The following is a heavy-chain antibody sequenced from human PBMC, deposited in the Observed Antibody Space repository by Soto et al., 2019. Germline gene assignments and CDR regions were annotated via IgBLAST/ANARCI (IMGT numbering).Heavy chain of an antibody. Sequence: QVQLVQSGAEVKKPGSSVKVSCKASGGTFSSYAISWVRQAPGQGLEWMGGIIPIFGTANYAQKFQGRVTITADESTSTDYMELSSLRSEDTAVYYCARAGAMGGMALYYFDYWGQGTLVTVSS. CDR3: ARAGAMGGMALYYFDY. CDR2: IIPIFGTA. D-gene: IGHD2-8*02. J-gene: IGHJ4*02. CDR1: GGTFSSYA. V-gene: IGHV1-69*12.